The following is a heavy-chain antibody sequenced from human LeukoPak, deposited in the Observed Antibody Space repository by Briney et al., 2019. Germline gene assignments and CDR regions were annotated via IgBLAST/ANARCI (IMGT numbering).Heavy chain of an antibody. CDR1: RYALTAYY. V-gene: IGHV1-2*02. CDR3: ATQPWGSDNNWYCDL. Sequence: RASVKVSCKASRYALTAYYIHWVRQAPGQGLEWMGWVSPNSGGTDYAQKFQGRVTMTRVTSINTAFLELSSLTSDDTAMYYCATQPWGSDNNWYCDLWGRGTLVTVSS. D-gene: IGHD3-16*01. CDR2: VSPNSGGT. J-gene: IGHJ2*01.